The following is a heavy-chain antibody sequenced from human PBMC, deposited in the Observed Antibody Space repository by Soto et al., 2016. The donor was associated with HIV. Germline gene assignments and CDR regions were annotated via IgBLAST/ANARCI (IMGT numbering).Heavy chain of an antibody. CDR2: ISYSGTT. J-gene: IGHJ5*02. CDR3: ATCVDNWFTP. V-gene: IGHV4-39*01. Sequence: QLQLQESGPGLVKPSETLSLTCTVSGVSMSTNTYYWGWIRQPPGKGLEWIGVISYSGTTYYNTSLKSRVTISADTSKNQFSLRLTSVTAADTAVYYCATCVDNWFTPWGQGXPGPPSPQ. CDR1: GVSMSTNTYY.